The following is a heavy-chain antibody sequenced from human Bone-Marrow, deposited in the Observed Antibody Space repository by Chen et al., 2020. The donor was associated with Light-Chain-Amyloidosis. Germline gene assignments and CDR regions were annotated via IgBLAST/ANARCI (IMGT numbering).Heavy chain of an antibody. Sequence: EVQILESGGDLVQPWGSLRLSCEASGFTFRSYPMSWVRQASGKGLEWGSSISSTGSAAYYADTVKGRFTISRDNSKNTVHLQMDNLRAEDTAMYYCAKVLSAFDGSYNFDHWGRGNLVTVSS. D-gene: IGHD3-10*01. CDR2: ISSTGSAA. CDR3: AKVLSAFDGSYNFDH. J-gene: IGHJ4*02. CDR1: GFTFRSYP. V-gene: IGHV3-23*01.